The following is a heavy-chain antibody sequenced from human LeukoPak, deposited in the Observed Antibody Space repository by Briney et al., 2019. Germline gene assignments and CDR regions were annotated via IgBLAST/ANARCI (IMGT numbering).Heavy chain of an antibody. CDR1: GYTFTSYG. CDR3: ARECSGGSCYPNWFDP. V-gene: IGHV1-18*01. Sequence: ASVKVSCKASGYTFTSYGISWVRQAPGQGLEWMGWISAYNGNTNYAQKLQGRVTMTTDTSTSTAHMELRSLRSDDTAVYYCARECSGGSCYPNWFDPWGQGTLVTVSS. D-gene: IGHD2-15*01. CDR2: ISAYNGNT. J-gene: IGHJ5*02.